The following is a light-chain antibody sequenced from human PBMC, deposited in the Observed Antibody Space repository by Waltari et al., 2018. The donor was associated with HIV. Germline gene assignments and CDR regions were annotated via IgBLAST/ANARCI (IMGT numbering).Light chain of an antibody. V-gene: IGKV3-11*01. CDR1: QSVSSY. Sequence: EIVLTQSPATLSLSPGERATLSCRASQSVSSYLAWYQQKPGQAPRLLIYDASNRATVIPARFSGSGSGTDFTLTISSLEPEDFAVYYCLQRSSWWGLSFGGGTKVEIK. CDR2: DAS. J-gene: IGKJ4*01. CDR3: LQRSSWWGLS.